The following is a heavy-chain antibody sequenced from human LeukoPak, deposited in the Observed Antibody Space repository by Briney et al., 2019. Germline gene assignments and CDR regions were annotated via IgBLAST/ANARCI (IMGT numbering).Heavy chain of an antibody. CDR3: ARDLGYYGSGSYDY. J-gene: IGHJ4*02. CDR1: GFTFSDYY. D-gene: IGHD3-10*01. V-gene: IGHV3-11*06. Sequence: GGSLRLSCAASGFTFSDYYMSWIRQAPGKGREWVSYISSSSSYTNYADSVKGRFTISRDNAKNSLYLQMNSLRAEDTAVYYCARDLGYYGSGSYDYWGQGTLVTVSS. CDR2: ISSSSSYT.